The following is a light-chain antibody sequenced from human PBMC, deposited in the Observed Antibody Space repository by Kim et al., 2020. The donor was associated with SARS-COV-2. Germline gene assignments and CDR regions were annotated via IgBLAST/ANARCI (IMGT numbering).Light chain of an antibody. V-gene: IGKV3-20*01. CDR1: QRVSSSY. Sequence: EIVLTQSPGTLSLSPGERATLSCRASQRVSSSYLAWYQQKPGQAPRLLIYGASSRATGIPDRFSGSGSGTDFTLTISRLEPEDFAVYYCQQYGMSPLTFGGGTKVDIK. CDR2: GAS. CDR3: QQYGMSPLT. J-gene: IGKJ4*01.